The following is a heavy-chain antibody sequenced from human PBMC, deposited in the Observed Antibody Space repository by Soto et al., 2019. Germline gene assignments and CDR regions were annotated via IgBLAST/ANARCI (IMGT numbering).Heavy chain of an antibody. Sequence: SETLSLTCTVSGGSISSGGYYWSWIRQHPGKGLEWIGYIYYSGSTYYNPSLKSRVTISVDTSKNQFSLKLSSVTAADTAVYYCARERTIAARPENNWFDPWGQGTLVTVSS. J-gene: IGHJ5*02. CDR2: IYYSGST. D-gene: IGHD6-6*01. V-gene: IGHV4-31*03. CDR1: GGSISSGGYY. CDR3: ARERTIAARPENNWFDP.